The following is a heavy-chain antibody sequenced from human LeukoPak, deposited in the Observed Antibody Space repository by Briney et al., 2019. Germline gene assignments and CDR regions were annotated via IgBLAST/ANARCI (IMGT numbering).Heavy chain of an antibody. CDR1: GPSIGSGSDG. CDR2: IYYSGST. Sequence: WQCLSLAWSVAGPSIGSGSDGSGWIRQPAGRGRELLGYIYYSGSTNYNPSLKSRVTISGDTSKNQFSLKLSSVTAADTAVYFCARVDYDGSGYNFDYWGQGTLVTVSS. D-gene: IGHD3-22*01. J-gene: IGHJ4*02. V-gene: IGHV4-61*01. CDR3: ARVDYDGSGYNFDY.